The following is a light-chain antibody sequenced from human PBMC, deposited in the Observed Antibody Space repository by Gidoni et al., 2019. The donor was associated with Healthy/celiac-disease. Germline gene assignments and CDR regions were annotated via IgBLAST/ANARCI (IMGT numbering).Light chain of an antibody. Sequence: DIQMTQSTSTLSASVGDSVTITCRASPTIGGFLAWYQQKSGKAPRLLIYSASGLQSGVPSRFSVSGSGTEFTLTISRLQPDDFATYCCQQYKSYSTFGQGAKVEV. V-gene: IGKV1-5*03. CDR2: SAS. CDR1: PTIGGF. CDR3: QQYKSYST. J-gene: IGKJ1*01.